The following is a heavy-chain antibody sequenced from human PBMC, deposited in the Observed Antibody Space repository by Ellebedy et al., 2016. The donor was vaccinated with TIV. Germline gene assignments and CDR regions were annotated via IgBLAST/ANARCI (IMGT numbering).Heavy chain of an antibody. CDR1: GVTFNTYA. CDR2: ISGSGGNT. V-gene: IGHV3-23*01. CDR3: AKYDDSSGYYRYYYYYYMDV. D-gene: IGHD3-22*01. J-gene: IGHJ6*03. Sequence: GGSLRLSXAASGVTFNTYAMSWVPQPPGKGLEWVSVISGSGGNTYDADSVKGRFTISRDNSKNTLYLQMNSLRAEDTAVYYCAKYDDSSGYYRYYYYYYMDVWGKGTTVTVSS.